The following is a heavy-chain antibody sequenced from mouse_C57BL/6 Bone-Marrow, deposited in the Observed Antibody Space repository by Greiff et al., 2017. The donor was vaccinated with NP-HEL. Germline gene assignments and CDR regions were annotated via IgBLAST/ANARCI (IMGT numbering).Heavy chain of an antibody. CDR2: IYPGSGNT. J-gene: IGHJ4*01. Sequence: QVQLQQSGAELVRPGASVKLSCKASGYTFTDYYINWVKQRPGQGLEWIARIYPGSGNTYYNEKFKGKATLTAEKSSSTAYMQLSSLTSEDSAVYFCALITTVVADAMDYWGQGTSVTVSS. CDR3: ALITTVVADAMDY. V-gene: IGHV1-76*01. CDR1: GYTFTDYY. D-gene: IGHD1-1*01.